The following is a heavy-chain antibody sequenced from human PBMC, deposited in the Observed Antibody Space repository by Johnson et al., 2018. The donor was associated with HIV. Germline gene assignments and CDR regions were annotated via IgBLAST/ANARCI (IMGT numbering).Heavy chain of an antibody. J-gene: IGHJ3*02. Sequence: QVQLVESGGGVVQPGSSLKIYCAVSEFTLSDYTMHWVRLAPGKGLEWVAVLSYDGTLRYYGDSVKGRFTISRDSSKSTLYLQMGSLRAEDTAVYYCARELEIAQGLDAFDIWGQGTMVTVSS. V-gene: IGHV3-30*07. D-gene: IGHD5-24*01. CDR1: EFTLSDYT. CDR2: LSYDGTLR. CDR3: ARELEIAQGLDAFDI.